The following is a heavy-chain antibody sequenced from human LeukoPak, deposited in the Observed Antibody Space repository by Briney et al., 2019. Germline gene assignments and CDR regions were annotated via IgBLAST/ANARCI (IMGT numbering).Heavy chain of an antibody. Sequence: GASVKVSCKASGDTFTSYGISWVRQAPGQGLEWMGWISAYNGNTNYAQRLQGRVTMTTDTSTSTAYMELRSLRSDDTAVYYCASAYQLLKYGDAFDIWGQGTMVTVSS. J-gene: IGHJ3*02. V-gene: IGHV1-18*01. CDR1: GDTFTSYG. CDR3: ASAYQLLKYGDAFDI. D-gene: IGHD2-2*01. CDR2: ISAYNGNT.